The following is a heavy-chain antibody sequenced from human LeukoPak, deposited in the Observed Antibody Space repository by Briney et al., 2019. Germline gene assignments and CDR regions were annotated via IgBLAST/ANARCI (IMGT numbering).Heavy chain of an antibody. D-gene: IGHD2-2*01. V-gene: IGHV4-34*01. CDR2: INHSGST. CDR3: ARIVVPAPFDY. J-gene: IGHJ4*02. Sequence: SETLSLTCAVYGGSFSGYYWSWIRQPPGKGLEWIGEINHSGSTNYNPSLKSRVTISVDTSKNQFSLKLSPVTAADTAVYYCARIVVPAPFDYWGQGTLVTVSS. CDR1: GGSFSGYY.